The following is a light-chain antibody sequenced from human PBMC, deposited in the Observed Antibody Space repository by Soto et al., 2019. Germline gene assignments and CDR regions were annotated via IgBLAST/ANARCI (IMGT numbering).Light chain of an antibody. CDR1: SSDVGGYNY. CDR2: EVS. Sequence: QSVLTQPASVSGSPGQSITISCTGTSSDVGGYNYVSWYQQHPGKAPKLMIYEVSNRPSGVSNRFSGSKSGNTASLTISGLQAEDEADYYCSSYTGSSTPVVFGGGTKSPS. CDR3: SSYTGSSTPVV. V-gene: IGLV2-14*01. J-gene: IGLJ2*01.